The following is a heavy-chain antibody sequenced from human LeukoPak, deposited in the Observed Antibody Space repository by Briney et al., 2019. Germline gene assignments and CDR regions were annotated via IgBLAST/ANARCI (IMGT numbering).Heavy chain of an antibody. D-gene: IGHD4-11*01. CDR3: ARTSMTREIRFDP. J-gene: IGHJ5*02. CDR1: GGSISSYY. V-gene: IGHV4-59*01. CDR2: IYYSGST. Sequence: PSETLSLTCTVSGGSISSYYWSWIRQPPGKGLEWIGYIYYSGSTNYNPSLKGRVTISVDTSKNQFSLKLSSVTAADTAVYYCARTSMTREIRFDPWGQGTLVTVSS.